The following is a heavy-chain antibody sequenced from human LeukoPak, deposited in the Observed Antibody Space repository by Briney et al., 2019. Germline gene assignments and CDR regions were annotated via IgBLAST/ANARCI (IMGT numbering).Heavy chain of an antibody. J-gene: IGHJ3*02. Sequence: SETLSLTCTVSGGSISSGDYYWSWIRQPPGKGLEWIGYIYYSGSTYYNPSLKSRVTISVDTSKNQFSLKLSSVTAADTAVYYCARDNPPTIGAFDIWGQGTMVTVSS. CDR3: ARDNPPTIGAFDI. CDR2: IYYSGST. CDR1: GGSISSGDYY. V-gene: IGHV4-30-4*01. D-gene: IGHD3-9*01.